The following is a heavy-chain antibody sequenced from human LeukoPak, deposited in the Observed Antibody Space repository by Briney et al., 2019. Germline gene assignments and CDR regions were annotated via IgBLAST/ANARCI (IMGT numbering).Heavy chain of an antibody. J-gene: IGHJ6*02. Sequence: PSETLSLTCTVSGGSISSYYWSWIRQPAGKGLEWIGRIYTSGSTNYNPSLKSRVTMSVDTSKNQFSLKLSSVTAADTAVYYCARDPPRYCSSTSCLTCYYYYGMDVWGQGTTVTVSS. CDR2: IYTSGST. V-gene: IGHV4-4*07. D-gene: IGHD2-2*01. CDR3: ARDPPRYCSSTSCLTCYYYYGMDV. CDR1: GGSISSYY.